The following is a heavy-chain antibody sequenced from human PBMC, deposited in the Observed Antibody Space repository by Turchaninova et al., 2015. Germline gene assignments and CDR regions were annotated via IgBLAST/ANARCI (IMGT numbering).Heavy chain of an antibody. J-gene: IGHJ3*02. CDR1: GFSLSTSGVG. CDR2: IYWDDDK. Sequence: QITLKESGPTLVKPTQTLTLTCTFSGFSLSTSGVGVGWIRQPHGKALEWLALIYWDDDKRYSPSLKSRPTTTKDTSKNQVVLTMTNMDPVDTATYYCAHLGWVELKGAFDIWGQGTMVTVSS. V-gene: IGHV2-5*02. CDR3: AHLGWVELKGAFDI. D-gene: IGHD1-26*01.